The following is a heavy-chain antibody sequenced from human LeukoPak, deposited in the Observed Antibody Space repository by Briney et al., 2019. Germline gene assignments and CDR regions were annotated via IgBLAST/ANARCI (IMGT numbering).Heavy chain of an antibody. D-gene: IGHD6-19*01. CDR3: ARGAVAGTKSYNWFDP. CDR1: GFTFSSYS. CDR2: ISSSSSYI. J-gene: IGHJ5*02. Sequence: GGALRLSCAASGFTFSSYSMNWVRPAPGKGLEWGSSISSSSSYIYYADSVKGRFTISRDNAKNSLYLQMNSLRAEDTAVYYCARGAVAGTKSYNWFDPWGQGTLVTVSS. V-gene: IGHV3-21*01.